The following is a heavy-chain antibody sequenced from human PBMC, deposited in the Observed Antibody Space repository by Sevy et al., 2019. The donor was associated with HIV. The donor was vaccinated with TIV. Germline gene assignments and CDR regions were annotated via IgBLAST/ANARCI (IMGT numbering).Heavy chain of an antibody. Sequence: ASVKVSCKASGGTFSSYAISWVRQAPGQGLEWMGGIIPIFGTANYAQKFQGRVTITADKSTSTAYMELSSLISEDTAVYYCARGAYYDSSGYYYRFDYWGQGTLVTVSS. CDR3: ARGAYYDSSGYYYRFDY. CDR2: IIPIFGTA. CDR1: GGTFSSYA. V-gene: IGHV1-69*06. J-gene: IGHJ4*02. D-gene: IGHD3-22*01.